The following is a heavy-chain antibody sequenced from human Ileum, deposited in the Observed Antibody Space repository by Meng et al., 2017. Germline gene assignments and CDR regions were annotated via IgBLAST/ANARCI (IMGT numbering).Heavy chain of an antibody. CDR1: ADSVSSNSAA. CDR3: ARGGGSYYHFDY. J-gene: IGHJ4*02. D-gene: IGHD1-26*01. CDR2: TYYRSKLFN. V-gene: IGHV6-1*01. Sequence: HLPQLGPGLGNPSHTLSLTGALSADSVSSNSAAWNWIRQSPSRGLEWLGRTYYRSKLFNEYAVSVKSRITINPDTSENQFSLQLNSVTPEDAAVYYCARGGGSYYHFDYWGQGTLVTVSS.